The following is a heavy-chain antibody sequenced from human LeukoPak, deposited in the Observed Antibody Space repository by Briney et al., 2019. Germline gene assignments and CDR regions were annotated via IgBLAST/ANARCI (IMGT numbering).Heavy chain of an antibody. Sequence: ASVKVSCKASGYTFTTYAIHWVRQAPGQRLEWMGWINAGNGNTKYSQKFQGRVTITRDTSANAAYMELSSLRSEDTAVYFCARGPHYYDSSGYHYYFDYWGQGTLVTVSS. V-gene: IGHV1-3*01. CDR3: ARGPHYYDSSGYHYYFDY. D-gene: IGHD3-22*01. CDR1: GYTFTTYA. J-gene: IGHJ4*02. CDR2: INAGNGNT.